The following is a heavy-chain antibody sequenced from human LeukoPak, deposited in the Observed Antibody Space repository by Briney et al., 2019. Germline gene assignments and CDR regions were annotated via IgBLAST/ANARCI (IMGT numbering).Heavy chain of an antibody. CDR2: INPNSGGT. D-gene: IGHD3-22*01. J-gene: IGHJ6*03. CDR1: GYTFTGYY. Sequence: ASVKVSCKASGYTFTGYYMHWVRQAPGQGLEWMGWINPNSGGTNYAQKFQGRVTMTRDTSISTAYMELNRLRSDDTAVYYCARANYYDSSEWRVPYYYYYMDVWGKGTTVTVSS. V-gene: IGHV1-2*02. CDR3: ARANYYDSSEWRVPYYYYYMDV.